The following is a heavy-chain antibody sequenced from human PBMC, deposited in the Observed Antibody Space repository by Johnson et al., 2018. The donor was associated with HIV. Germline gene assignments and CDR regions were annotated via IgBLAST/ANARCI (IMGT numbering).Heavy chain of an antibody. J-gene: IGHJ3*02. CDR3: ARGGYYDILTGYYALAAFDI. V-gene: IGHV3-72*01. CDR2: TRNKANSYTT. D-gene: IGHD3-9*01. CDR1: GFTFSDHY. Sequence: EVQLVESGGGVVQPGGSLRLSCAASGFTFSDHYMDWVRQAPGKGLEWVGRTRNKANSYTTEYAASVKGRFTISRDDSKNSLYLQMNSLKTEDTAVYYCARGGYYDILTGYYALAAFDIWGQGTMVTVSS.